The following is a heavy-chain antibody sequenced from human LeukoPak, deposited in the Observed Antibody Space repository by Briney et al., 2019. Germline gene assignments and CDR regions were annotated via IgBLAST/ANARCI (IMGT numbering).Heavy chain of an antibody. Sequence: GGSLRLSCAASGFTFSDYYMSWIRQAPGKGLEWVSYISSSSSYANYADSVKGRFTISRDNAENSLYLQMNSLRAEDTAVYYCAREVRKPHPDYYDSSGGFDYWGQGTLVTVSS. CDR3: AREVRKPHPDYYDSSGGFDY. V-gene: IGHV3-11*05. D-gene: IGHD3-22*01. CDR1: GFTFSDYY. J-gene: IGHJ4*02. CDR2: ISSSSSYA.